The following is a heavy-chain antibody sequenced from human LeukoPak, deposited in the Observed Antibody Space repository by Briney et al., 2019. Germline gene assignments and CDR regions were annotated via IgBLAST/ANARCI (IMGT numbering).Heavy chain of an antibody. CDR1: GGSISRSNW. D-gene: IGHD3-10*01. V-gene: IGHV4-4*02. Sequence: SGTPSLTCAVSGGSISRSNWWSWVRQPPGKGLEWIGEIYHSGSTNYNPSLKSRVTISVDKSKNQFSLKLSSVTAADTAVYYCARTVTMVRGVINFDYWGQGTLVTVSS. J-gene: IGHJ4*02. CDR3: ARTVTMVRGVINFDY. CDR2: IYHSGST.